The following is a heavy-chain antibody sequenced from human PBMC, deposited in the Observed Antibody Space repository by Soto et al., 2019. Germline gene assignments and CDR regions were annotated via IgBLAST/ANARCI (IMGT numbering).Heavy chain of an antibody. CDR3: ERITMVRGVIRFDY. V-gene: IGHV3-33*01. Sequence: HPGGSLRLSCAASGFTFSSYGMHWVRQAPGKGLEWVAVIWYDGSNKYYADSVKGRFTISRDNSKNTLYPQMNSLRAEDTAVYYCERITMVRGVIRFDYWGQGTLVTVSS. CDR1: GFTFSSYG. D-gene: IGHD3-10*01. J-gene: IGHJ4*02. CDR2: IWYDGSNK.